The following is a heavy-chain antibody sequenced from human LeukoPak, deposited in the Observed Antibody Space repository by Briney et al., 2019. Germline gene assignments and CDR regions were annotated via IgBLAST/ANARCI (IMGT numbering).Heavy chain of an antibody. CDR1: GYTFTSYY. J-gene: IGHJ4*02. V-gene: IGHV1-46*01. CDR2: INPSGGST. D-gene: IGHD5-18*01. Sequence: ASVKVSCTASGYTFTSYYMHWVRQAPGQGLEWMGIINPSGGSTSYAQKFQGRVTMTRDMSTSTVYMELSSPRSEDTAVYYCARDTDLQEGYPPHFDYWGQGTLVTVSS. CDR3: ARDTDLQEGYPPHFDY.